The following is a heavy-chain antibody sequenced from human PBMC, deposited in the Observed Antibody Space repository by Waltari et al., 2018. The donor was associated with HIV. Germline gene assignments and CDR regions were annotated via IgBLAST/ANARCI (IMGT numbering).Heavy chain of an antibody. V-gene: IGHV1-69*01. Sequence: QVQLVQSGAEVKKPGSSVKVSCKASGGTFSSYAISWVRQAPGQGLEWMGGIIPIIGTANYAQRFQGRVMITADEATSTADMELSSLRSEDTAVYYCASPRGGGGSYNPLFDYWGQGTLVTVSS. CDR2: IIPIIGTA. D-gene: IGHD1-26*01. CDR1: GGTFSSYA. CDR3: ASPRGGGGSYNPLFDY. J-gene: IGHJ4*02.